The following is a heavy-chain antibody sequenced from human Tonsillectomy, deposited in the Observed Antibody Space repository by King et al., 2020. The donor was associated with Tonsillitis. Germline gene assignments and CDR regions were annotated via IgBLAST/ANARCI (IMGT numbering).Heavy chain of an antibody. Sequence: QLQESGPGLVKPSETLSLTCTVSGGSISSSSYYWGWIRQPPGKGLEWIGSIYYSGSTYYNPSLKSPVTISVDTSKNQFSLKLSSVTAADTAVYYCARRVGVGTMIVVPYNWFDPWGQGTLVTVSS. V-gene: IGHV4-39*07. J-gene: IGHJ5*02. CDR3: ARRVGVGTMIVVPYNWFDP. CDR1: GGSISSSSYY. CDR2: IYYSGST. D-gene: IGHD3-22*01.